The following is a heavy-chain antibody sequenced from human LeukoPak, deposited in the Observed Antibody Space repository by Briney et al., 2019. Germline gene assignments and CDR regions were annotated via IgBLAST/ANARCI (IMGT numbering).Heavy chain of an antibody. CDR3: ARDRGYCSGGSCYSVSPQYYFDY. CDR2: INPSGGST. Sequence: ASVKVSCKASGYTFTSYYMHWVRQAPGQGLEWMGIINPSGGSTSYAQKFQGRVTMTRDTSTSTVYMELSSLRSEDTAVYYCARDRGYCSGGSCYSVSPQYYFDYWGQGTLVTVSS. D-gene: IGHD2-15*01. V-gene: IGHV1-46*01. CDR1: GYTFTSYY. J-gene: IGHJ4*02.